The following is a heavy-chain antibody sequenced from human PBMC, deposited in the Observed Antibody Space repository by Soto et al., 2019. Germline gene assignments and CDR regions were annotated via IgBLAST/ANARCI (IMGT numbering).Heavy chain of an antibody. J-gene: IGHJ4*02. CDR2: IYSGGST. CDR3: ASTYGSGSYYNAYGY. CDR1: GFTVSSNY. D-gene: IGHD3-10*01. Sequence: PAGSLRLSCAASGFTVSSNYMSWARQAPGKGLEWVSVIYSGGSTYYADSVKGRFTISRDNSKNTLYLQMNSLRAEDTAVYYCASTYGSGSYYNAYGYWGQGTLVTVSS. V-gene: IGHV3-53*01.